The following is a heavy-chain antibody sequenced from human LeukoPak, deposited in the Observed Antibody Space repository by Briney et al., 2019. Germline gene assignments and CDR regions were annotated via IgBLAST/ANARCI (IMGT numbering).Heavy chain of an antibody. J-gene: IGHJ4*02. CDR1: GFTFSRYW. V-gene: IGHV3-7*02. D-gene: IGHD6-19*01. CDR3: ARRGGGWHDY. Sequence: GGSLRLSCAASGFTFSRYWMSWVRQAPGKGLEWVANIKQDGSEKYYVDSVKGRFTISRDNAKKSLYLQMNSLRAEDTAVYYCARRGGGWHDYWGQRTLVTVST. CDR2: IKQDGSEK.